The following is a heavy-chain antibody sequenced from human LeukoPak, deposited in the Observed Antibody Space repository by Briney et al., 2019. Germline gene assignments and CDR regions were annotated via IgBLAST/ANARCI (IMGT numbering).Heavy chain of an antibody. V-gene: IGHV4-59*08. CDR2: IYYSGST. J-gene: IGHJ5*02. D-gene: IGHD6-13*01. CDR1: GESISGFY. CDR3: ARLGVAAAGRMGYNWFDP. Sequence: SETLSLTCTVSGESISGFYWNWIRQPPGKGLEWIGYIYYSGSTNYNPSLKSRVTISIDTSKNQFSLKLSSVTAADTAVYYCARLGVAAAGRMGYNWFDPWGQGTLVTVSS.